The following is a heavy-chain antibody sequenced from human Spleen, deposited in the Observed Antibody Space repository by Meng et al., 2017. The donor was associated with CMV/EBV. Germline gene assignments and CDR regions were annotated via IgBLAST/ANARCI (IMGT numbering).Heavy chain of an antibody. CDR3: ARGGGRNYVRWFDP. D-gene: IGHD1-7*01. V-gene: IGHV4-30-4*08. CDR1: ARSIRSGDYS. J-gene: IGHJ5*02. CDR2: IYYRGRT. Sequence: PARSIRSGDYSWSWIRPPPWKGLQFILYIYYRGRTSSHPSLKSRVTISVDTSKNQFSLKLSSVTAADTAVYYCARGGGRNYVRWFDPWGQGTLVTVSS.